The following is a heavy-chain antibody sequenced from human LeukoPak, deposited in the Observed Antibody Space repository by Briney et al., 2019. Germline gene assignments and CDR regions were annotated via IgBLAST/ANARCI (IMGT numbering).Heavy chain of an antibody. Sequence: QTLSLTCALSGDSVPSNSVTWNWIRQSPSRGLEWLGRTYYRSTWYNDYAVSVRGRITVNPDTSKNQFSLHLNSVTPEDTAVYYCARRLTQYDCFDPWGQGILVTVSS. CDR2: TYYRSTWYN. CDR3: ARRLTQYDCFDP. D-gene: IGHD2-2*01. CDR1: GDSVPSNSVT. V-gene: IGHV6-1*01. J-gene: IGHJ5*02.